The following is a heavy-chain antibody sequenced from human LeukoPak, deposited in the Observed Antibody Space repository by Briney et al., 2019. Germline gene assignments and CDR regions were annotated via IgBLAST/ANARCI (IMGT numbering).Heavy chain of an antibody. J-gene: IGHJ5*02. CDR3: ARDNYDILTGLPWFDP. Sequence: SETLSLTCTVSGGSISSGSYYWSWIRQPAGKGLEWIGRIYTSGSTNYNPSLKSRLTISVDTSKNQFSLRLSSVTAADTAVYYCARDNYDILTGLPWFDPWGQGTLVTVSS. CDR2: IYTSGST. CDR1: GGSISSGSYY. D-gene: IGHD3-9*01. V-gene: IGHV4-61*02.